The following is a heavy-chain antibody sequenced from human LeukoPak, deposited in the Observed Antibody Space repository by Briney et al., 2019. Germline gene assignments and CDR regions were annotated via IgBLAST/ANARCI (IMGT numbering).Heavy chain of an antibody. CDR3: ARVHSSSWYQHFDY. D-gene: IGHD6-13*01. Sequence: SETLSLTCTVSGGSISSYYWSWIRQPPGKGLEWIGYIYSSGSTNYNPSLKSRVTISVDTSKNQFSLKLGSVTAADTAVYYCARVHSSSWYQHFDYWGQGTLVTVSS. CDR1: GGSISSYY. J-gene: IGHJ4*02. V-gene: IGHV4-59*12. CDR2: IYSSGST.